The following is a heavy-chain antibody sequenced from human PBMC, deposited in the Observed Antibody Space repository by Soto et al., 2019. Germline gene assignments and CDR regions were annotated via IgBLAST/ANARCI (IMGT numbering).Heavy chain of an antibody. D-gene: IGHD3-9*01. Sequence: QVQLVESGGGVVQPGKSLRLSCAASGFTFGSNGMHWVRQAPGKGLEWVAVIWYDGSKEYYADSVKGRFTISRDNSKDTLYLQMNSLRSDDTSVYYCSRFTGSENTGYFDYWGQGTLVTGSS. CDR3: SRFTGSENTGYFDY. CDR2: IWYDGSKE. V-gene: IGHV3-33*01. CDR1: GFTFGSNG. J-gene: IGHJ4*02.